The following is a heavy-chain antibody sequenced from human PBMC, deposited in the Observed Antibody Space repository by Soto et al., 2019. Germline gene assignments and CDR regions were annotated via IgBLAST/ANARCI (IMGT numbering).Heavy chain of an antibody. CDR2: IDTSGST. Sequence: QGQLQESGPGLVKPSETLSLTCTVSGGSISNYYCNWIRQPAGKGLECIGRIDTSGSTNYNPSLKSRVTMSVDTSKQEFSLKLSSVTAADTALYYCARGGQDFWSGPFDYWGRGALVTVSS. J-gene: IGHJ4*02. CDR3: ARGGQDFWSGPFDY. V-gene: IGHV4-4*07. CDR1: GGSISNYY. D-gene: IGHD3-3*01.